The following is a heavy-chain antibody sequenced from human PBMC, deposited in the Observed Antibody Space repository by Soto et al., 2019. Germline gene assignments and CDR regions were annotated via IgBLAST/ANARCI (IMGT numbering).Heavy chain of an antibody. J-gene: IGHJ5*01. D-gene: IGHD2-15*01. CDR1: GDSISTVDYF. Sequence: SETLSLTCSVSGDSISTVDYFWAWIRQPPGQALEYIGYIYKSTTTYYNPSFESRVAISLDTSKSQFSLNVTSVTAADTAVYFCARGRYCLTGRCFPNWFDSWGQGALVTVSS. CDR2: IYKSTTT. CDR3: ARGRYCLTGRCFPNWFDS. V-gene: IGHV4-30-4*01.